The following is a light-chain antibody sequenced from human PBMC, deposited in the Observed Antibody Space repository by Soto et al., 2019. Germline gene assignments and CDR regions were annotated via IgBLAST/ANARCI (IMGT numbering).Light chain of an antibody. V-gene: IGKV3-20*01. CDR3: QQYGSSPRT. J-gene: IGKJ1*01. CDR2: GAS. CDR1: QSVSSSY. Sequence: EIVLTQSPGTLSLSPGERATLSFRSSQSVSSSYLAWYQQKPGQAPRLLIYGASTRATGTPDRFSGSGSGTDFTLTISRLEPEDFAVYYCQQYGSSPRTFGQGTKVDI.